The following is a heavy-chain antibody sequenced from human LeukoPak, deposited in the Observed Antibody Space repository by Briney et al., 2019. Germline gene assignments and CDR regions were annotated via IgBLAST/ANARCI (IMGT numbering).Heavy chain of an antibody. V-gene: IGHV3-53*01. J-gene: IGHJ3*02. D-gene: IGHD2-2*01. Sequence: GGSLRLSCAASGFTVSSNHMSWVRQAPGKGLEWVSVIYSGGSTYYADSVKGRFTISRDNSKNTLYLQMNSLRAEDTAVYYCATRWAVVPAAIVPDDAFDIWGQGTMVTVSS. CDR2: IYSGGST. CDR1: GFTVSSNH. CDR3: ATRWAVVPAAIVPDDAFDI.